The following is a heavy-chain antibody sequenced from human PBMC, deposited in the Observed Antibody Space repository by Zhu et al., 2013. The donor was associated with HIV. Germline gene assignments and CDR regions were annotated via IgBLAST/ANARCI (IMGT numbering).Heavy chain of an antibody. J-gene: IGHJ4*02. CDR2: INPNSGGT. CDR1: GYTFTGYY. Sequence: QVQLVQSGAEVKKPGASVKVSCKASGYTFTGYYMHWVRQAPGQGLEWMGWINPNSGGTNYAQKFQGRVTMTRDTSISTAYMELSRLRSDDTAVYYCARERYRGGGYYSMHFDYWGQGTLVTVSS. D-gene: IGHD3-3*01. CDR3: ARERYRGGGYYSMHFDY. V-gene: IGHV1-2*02.